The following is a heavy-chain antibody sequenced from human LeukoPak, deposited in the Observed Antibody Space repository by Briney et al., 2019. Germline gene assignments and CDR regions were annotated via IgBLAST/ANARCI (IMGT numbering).Heavy chain of an antibody. D-gene: IGHD6-13*01. CDR3: ARSGLYSRSWYGWFDP. Sequence: GASVKVSCKASGYTFTSYGISWVRQPPGQGLEWMGWISAYNGNTNYAQQLQGRVTMTTDTSTSTAYMELRSLRSDDTAVYYCARSGLYSRSWYGWFDPWGQGTLVTVSS. V-gene: IGHV1-18*04. CDR2: ISAYNGNT. CDR1: GYTFTSYG. J-gene: IGHJ5*02.